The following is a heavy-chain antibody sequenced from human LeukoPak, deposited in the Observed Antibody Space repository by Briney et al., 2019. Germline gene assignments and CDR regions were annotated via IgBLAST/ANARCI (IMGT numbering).Heavy chain of an antibody. D-gene: IGHD1-14*01. CDR3: ANSEYQQIDY. J-gene: IGHJ4*02. V-gene: IGHV3-30*02. CDR1: GFTFSSYG. Sequence: GGSLRLSCAASGFTFSSYGMHWVRQAPGKGLEWVAFIRYNGSNKYYAASKKGLFTISRTNSKHTPYQQMNSITAEATALYYCANSEYQQIDYWGQGTRVSVSS. CDR2: IRYNGSNK.